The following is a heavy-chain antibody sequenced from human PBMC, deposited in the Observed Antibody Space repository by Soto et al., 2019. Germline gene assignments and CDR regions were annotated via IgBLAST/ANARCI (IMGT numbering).Heavy chain of an antibody. CDR3: ARQIPRAVDD. V-gene: IGHV5-51*01. Sequence: GEYLDIYCQCSGYIFTCYLIGVVRRMPGKGLEWMGIIYPSDSDTRYSPSFQGQVTTSDDKSISTAYLQWTRLKASDTAMYYWARQIPRAVDDWGQGTLVTVSS. CDR2: IYPSDSDT. J-gene: IGHJ4*02. D-gene: IGHD3-10*01. CDR1: GYIFTCYL.